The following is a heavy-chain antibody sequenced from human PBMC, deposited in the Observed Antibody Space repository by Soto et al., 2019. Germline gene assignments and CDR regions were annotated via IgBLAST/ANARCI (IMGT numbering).Heavy chain of an antibody. CDR3: ARVQRDSSGWYFWFDA. D-gene: IGHD6-19*01. CDR2: IWYDGSDI. Sequence: PGGSLRLSCVSSGFSFRNYGMHWVRQAPGKGLEWVAAIWYDGSDINYADSVRGRFTISRDNSKNTLYLQMNSLRAEDTAVYYCARVQRDSSGWYFWFDAWGQGT. J-gene: IGHJ5*02. V-gene: IGHV3-33*01. CDR1: GFSFRNYG.